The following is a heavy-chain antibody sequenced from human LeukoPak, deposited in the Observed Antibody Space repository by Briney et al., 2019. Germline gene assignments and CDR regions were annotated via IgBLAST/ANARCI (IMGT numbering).Heavy chain of an antibody. V-gene: IGHV3-11*04. CDR3: ARAGDGYNSPTDY. Sequence: KAGGSLRLSCAASGFTVSSNYMSWVRQAPGKGLEWVSYISNSGSTIYYADSVKGRFTISRDNAKNSLYLQMNSLRAEDTAVYYCARAGDGYNSPTDYWGQGTLVTVSS. D-gene: IGHD5-24*01. CDR1: GFTVSSNY. J-gene: IGHJ4*02. CDR2: ISNSGSTI.